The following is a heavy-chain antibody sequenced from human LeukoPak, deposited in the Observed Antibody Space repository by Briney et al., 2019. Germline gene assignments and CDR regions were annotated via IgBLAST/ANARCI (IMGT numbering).Heavy chain of an antibody. CDR1: GGSFSSYY. J-gene: IGHJ4*02. V-gene: IGHV4-34*01. CDR2: INHSGST. CDR3: ARIPQWELFTSYTDLFDY. Sequence: SETLSLTCAVYGGSFSSYYWSWIRQPPGKGLEWIGEINHSGSTNYNPSLKSRVTISVDTSKNQFSLKLSSVTAADTAVYYCARIPQWELFTSYTDLFDYWGQGTLVTVSS. D-gene: IGHD1-26*01.